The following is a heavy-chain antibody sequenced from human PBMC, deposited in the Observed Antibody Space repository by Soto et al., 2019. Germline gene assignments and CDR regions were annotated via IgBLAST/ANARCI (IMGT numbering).Heavy chain of an antibody. D-gene: IGHD1-26*01. CDR1: GGSISSGDYY. V-gene: IGHV4-30-4*01. CDR3: GRGGLGGATTPY. Sequence: QVQLQESGPGLVKPSQTLSLTCTVSGGSISSGDYYWSWIRQPPGKGLEWIGYIYYSGSTYYNPSLKGRVTISVGTAKNPVSLKLSSVAAGGTAVEFWGRGGLGGATTPYWGQGTLVTVSS. CDR2: IYYSGST. J-gene: IGHJ4*02.